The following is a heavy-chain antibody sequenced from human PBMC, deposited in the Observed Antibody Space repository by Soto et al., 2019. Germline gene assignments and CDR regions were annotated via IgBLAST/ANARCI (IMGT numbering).Heavy chain of an antibody. V-gene: IGHV4-39*01. CDR3: AGGGIAAAGTGSFDY. CDR2: IYYSGST. J-gene: IGHJ4*02. D-gene: IGHD6-13*01. Sequence: SETLSLTCTVSGGSISSSSYYWGWIRQPPGKGLEWIGSIYYSGSTYYNPSLKSRVTISVDTSKNQFSLKLSSVTAADTAVYYCAGGGIAAAGTGSFDYWGQGTLVTVSS. CDR1: GGSISSSSYY.